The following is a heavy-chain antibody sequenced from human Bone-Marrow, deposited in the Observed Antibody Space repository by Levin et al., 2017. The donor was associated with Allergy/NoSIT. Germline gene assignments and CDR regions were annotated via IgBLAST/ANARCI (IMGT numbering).Heavy chain of an antibody. CDR3: LRYISSSGRWFDP. V-gene: IGHV3-23*01. D-gene: IGHD6-6*01. J-gene: IGHJ5*02. CDR1: GFTFSSYD. CDR2: ISSGGGTT. Sequence: PGGSLRLSCAASGFTFSSYDMSWVRQAPGKGLEWVSAISSGGGTTPYADSVKGRFTISRDNFKNTLYLQMNSLRGEDTAVYYCLRYISSSGRWFDPWGQGTLVTVSS.